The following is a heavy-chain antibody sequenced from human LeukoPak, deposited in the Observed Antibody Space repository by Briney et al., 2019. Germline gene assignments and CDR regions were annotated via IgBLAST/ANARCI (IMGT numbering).Heavy chain of an antibody. CDR1: GGSISNAAYH. Sequence: KPSETLSLTCTVSGGSISNAAYHWGWIRQPPGKGLEWIGSLYYTGITYYNPSLKSRVTISADTSKNQLSLKVTSVTAADTAVYYCARLINGSPGDYWGQGTLVTVSS. J-gene: IGHJ4*02. V-gene: IGHV4-39*01. CDR2: LYYTGIT. CDR3: ARLINGSPGDY. D-gene: IGHD1-26*01.